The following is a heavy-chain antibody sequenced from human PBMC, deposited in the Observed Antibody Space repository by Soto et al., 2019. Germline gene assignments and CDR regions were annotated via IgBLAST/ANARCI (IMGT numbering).Heavy chain of an antibody. J-gene: IGHJ4*02. Sequence: EVQLLESGGGLVQPGGSLRLSCAASGFTFSSYAMSWVRQAPGKGLEWVSAISGSGGSTYYADSVKGRFTISRDNSKNALYLQMNSMRAEDTAVYYCAKDNDDFWSGYYFYWGQGTLVTVSS. D-gene: IGHD3-3*01. CDR2: ISGSGGST. CDR1: GFTFSSYA. CDR3: AKDNDDFWSGYYFY. V-gene: IGHV3-23*01.